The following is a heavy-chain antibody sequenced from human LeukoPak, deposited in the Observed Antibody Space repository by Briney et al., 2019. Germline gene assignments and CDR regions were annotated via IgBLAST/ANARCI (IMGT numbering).Heavy chain of an antibody. CDR1: GFTFRSNS. J-gene: IGHJ4*02. CDR3: AKIGGYFDY. V-gene: IGHV3-23*01. Sequence: GGSLRLSCAASGFTFRSNSMSWVRQAPGKGLGWVSAITGTGENTYYADFVKGRFTISRDNSNNTLYLQMNSLRAEDTAVYYCAKIGGYFDYWGQGSLVTVSS. CDR2: ITGTGENT. D-gene: IGHD3-10*01.